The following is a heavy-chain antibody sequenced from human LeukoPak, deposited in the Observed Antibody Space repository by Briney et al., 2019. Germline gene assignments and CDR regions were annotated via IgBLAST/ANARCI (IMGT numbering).Heavy chain of an antibody. CDR1: GFTFSSYD. CDR3: ARDRAPPTSWYFDL. CDR2: IGTAGDT. Sequence: GGSLRLSCAASGFTFSSYDMHWVRQATGKGLEWVSAIGTAGDTYYPGSVKGRFTISRDTSKNTLYLQMNSLRAEDTAVYYCARDRAPPTSWYFDLWGRGTLVTVSS. D-gene: IGHD3-10*01. J-gene: IGHJ2*01. V-gene: IGHV3-13*01.